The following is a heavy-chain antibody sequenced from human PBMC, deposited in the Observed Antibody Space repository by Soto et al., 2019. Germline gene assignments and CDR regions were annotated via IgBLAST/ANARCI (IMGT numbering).Heavy chain of an antibody. V-gene: IGHV1-8*02. J-gene: IGHJ6*02. CDR3: ARGVFSGHV. CDR1: GYTFTSYG. Sequence: ASGKVSCKGSGYTFTSYGISGVRQATGQGLEWMGWMNPNSGNTGYAQKFQGRVTMTRNTSISTAYMELSSLRSEDTAVYYCARGVFSGHVWGQGTTVTVSS. CDR2: MNPNSGNT.